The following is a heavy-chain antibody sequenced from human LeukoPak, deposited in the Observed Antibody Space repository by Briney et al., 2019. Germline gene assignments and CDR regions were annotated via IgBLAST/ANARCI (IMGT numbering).Heavy chain of an antibody. CDR1: GYTFTSYD. V-gene: IGHV1-8*03. Sequence: ASVKVSCKASGYTFTSYDINWVRQATGQGLEWMGWMNPNSGNTGYAQKFQGRVTITRNTSISTAYMELSSLRSEDTAVYYCARGGFTQSCSSTSCYPWSYWGQGTLVTVSS. J-gene: IGHJ4*02. CDR3: ARGGFTQSCSSTSCYPWSY. D-gene: IGHD2-2*01. CDR2: MNPNSGNT.